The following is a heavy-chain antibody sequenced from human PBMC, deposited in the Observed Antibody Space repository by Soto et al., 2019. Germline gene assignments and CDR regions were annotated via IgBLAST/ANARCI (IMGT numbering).Heavy chain of an antibody. D-gene: IGHD3-10*01. Sequence: GGSLRLSCAASGFTFDDYAMHWVRQAPGKGLEWVSGISWNSGSIGYADSVKGRFTISRDNAKNSLYLQMNSLRAEDTALYYCAKDRKVRGGFTMVRGVISHYYYYMDVWGKGTTVTVSS. CDR1: GFTFDDYA. CDR2: ISWNSGSI. V-gene: IGHV3-9*01. CDR3: AKDRKVRGGFTMVRGVISHYYYYMDV. J-gene: IGHJ6*03.